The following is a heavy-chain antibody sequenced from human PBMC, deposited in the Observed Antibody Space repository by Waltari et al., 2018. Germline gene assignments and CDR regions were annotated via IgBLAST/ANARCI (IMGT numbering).Heavy chain of an antibody. J-gene: IGHJ4*02. CDR3: VKGGVDY. CDR1: GCTFSTYA. V-gene: IGHV3-64D*08. CDR2: MAGFGGIS. Sequence: VQLVQSGRALVQPGGSLRLSCSASGCTFSTYAMHWVRQAPGKGLEYVSAMAGFGGISYNADSVKGRFSVSRDNSNNTLYLHMTNLRAEDTAVYYCVKGGVDYWGRGTLVTVSS. D-gene: IGHD3-16*01.